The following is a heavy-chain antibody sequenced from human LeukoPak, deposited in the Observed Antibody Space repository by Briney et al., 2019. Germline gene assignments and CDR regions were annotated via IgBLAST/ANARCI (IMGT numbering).Heavy chain of an antibody. CDR1: GGPISSGGYY. CDR2: IYYSGST. CDR3: ARVITMVRGVSWFDP. Sequence: PSETLSLTCTVSGGPISSGGYYWSWIRQHPGKGLEWIGYIYYSGSTYYNPSLKSRVTISVDTSKNQFSLKLSSVTAADTAVYYCARVITMVRGVSWFDPWGQGTLVTVSS. V-gene: IGHV4-31*03. D-gene: IGHD3-10*01. J-gene: IGHJ5*02.